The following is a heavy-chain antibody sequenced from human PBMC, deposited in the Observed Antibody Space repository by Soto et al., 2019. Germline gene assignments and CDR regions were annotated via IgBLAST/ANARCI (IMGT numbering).Heavy chain of an antibody. CDR2: IHSTGTT. D-gene: IGHD4-17*01. Sequence: QVQLQESGPGLVKSSETLSLTCTVSGGSVTNFYWSWIREPPGKGLEWIGYIHSTGTTNYNPSLKSRITISVDTSKDQLSLKVNSVTAADMAVYYCARHSYGGLDCWGQGTLVTVSS. J-gene: IGHJ4*02. CDR1: GGSVTNFY. CDR3: ARHSYGGLDC. V-gene: IGHV4-59*08.